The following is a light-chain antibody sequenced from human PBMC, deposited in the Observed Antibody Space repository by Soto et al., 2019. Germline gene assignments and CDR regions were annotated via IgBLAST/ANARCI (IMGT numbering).Light chain of an antibody. CDR3: QSYDTSLSDVL. CDR2: NND. CDR1: SSNIGAGHH. J-gene: IGLJ2*01. Sequence: QSVLTQPPSVSGAPGQRVTVSCTGSSSNIGAGHHVHWYQQLPGTAPKLLIYNNDNRPSGVPDRFSGSKSGTSASLAISGLHAEDEAEYYCQSYDTSLSDVLFGGGTKVNGL. V-gene: IGLV1-40*01.